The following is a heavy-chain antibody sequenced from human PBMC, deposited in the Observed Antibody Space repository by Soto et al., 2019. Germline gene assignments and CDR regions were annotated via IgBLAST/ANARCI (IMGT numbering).Heavy chain of an antibody. D-gene: IGHD3-10*01. V-gene: IGHV3-30*18. CDR1: GFTFSSYG. CDR2: ISYDGSNK. CDR3: AKDQRLWFGELLPDY. Sequence: GGSLRLSCAASGFTFSSYGMHWVRQAPGKGLEWVAVISYDGSNKYYADSVKGRFTISRDNSKNTLYLQMNSLRAEDTAVYYCAKDQRLWFGELLPDYWGQGTLVTVSS. J-gene: IGHJ4*02.